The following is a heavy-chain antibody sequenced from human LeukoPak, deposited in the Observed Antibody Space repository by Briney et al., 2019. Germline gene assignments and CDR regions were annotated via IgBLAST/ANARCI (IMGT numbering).Heavy chain of an antibody. V-gene: IGHV1-2*02. J-gene: IGHJ5*02. CDR1: GYTFTGYI. CDR3: ARERILWFGESKNNWFDP. D-gene: IGHD3-10*01. CDR2: INPNSGGT. Sequence: ASVKVSCKASGYTFTGYIMHWVRQAPGQGLEWMGWINPNSGGTNYAQKFQGRVTMTRDTSISTAYMELSRLRSDDTAVYYCARERILWFGESKNNWFDPWGQGTLVTVSS.